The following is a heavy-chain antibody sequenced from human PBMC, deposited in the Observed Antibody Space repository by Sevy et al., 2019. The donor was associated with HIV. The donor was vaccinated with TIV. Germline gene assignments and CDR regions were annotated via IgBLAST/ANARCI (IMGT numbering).Heavy chain of an antibody. Sequence: GGSLRLSCAASGFTFSSYGMHWVRQAPGKGLEWVAVISYDGSNKYYADSVKGRFTISRDNSKNTLYLQMNSLRAEDTAVYYCAKLEEWELLRGLGLDAFDIWGQWTMVTVSS. CDR1: GFTFSSYG. J-gene: IGHJ3*02. D-gene: IGHD1-26*01. V-gene: IGHV3-30*18. CDR3: AKLEEWELLRGLGLDAFDI. CDR2: ISYDGSNK.